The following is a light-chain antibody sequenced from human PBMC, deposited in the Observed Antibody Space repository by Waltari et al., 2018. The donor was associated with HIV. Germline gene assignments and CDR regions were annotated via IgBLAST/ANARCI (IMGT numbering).Light chain of an antibody. CDR3: QQYIRWPLT. V-gene: IGKV3-15*01. J-gene: IGKJ4*01. Sequence: IVMTQSPATLSVSPGERANLSCRASESLSTNVAWYQQKPGQPPRLLIYWVSTRASGISARFSGSGSRTEFTLTISSVQSEDFAVYYCQQYIRWPLTFGGGTKVEV. CDR2: WVS. CDR1: ESLSTN.